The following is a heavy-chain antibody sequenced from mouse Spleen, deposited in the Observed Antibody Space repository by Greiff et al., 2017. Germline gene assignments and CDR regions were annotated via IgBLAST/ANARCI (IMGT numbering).Heavy chain of an antibody. Sequence: EVQLVESGPGLVKPSQSLSLTCSVTGYSITSGYYWNWIRQFPGNKLEWMGYISYDGSNNYNPSLKNRISITRDTSKNQFFLKLNSVTTEDTATYYCARDPYYGSSYRYFDVWGTGTTVTVSS. CDR3: ARDPYYGSSYRYFDV. D-gene: IGHD1-1*01. CDR2: ISYDGSN. CDR1: GYSITSGYY. J-gene: IGHJ1*03. V-gene: IGHV3-6*01.